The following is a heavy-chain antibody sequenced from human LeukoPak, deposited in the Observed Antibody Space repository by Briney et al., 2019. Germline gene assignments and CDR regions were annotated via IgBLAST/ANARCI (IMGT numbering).Heavy chain of an antibody. V-gene: IGHV4-61*08. Sequence: PSETLSLTCTVSGGSISSGGYYWSWIRQPPGKGLEWIGYIYYSGSTNYNPSLKSRVTISVDTSKNQFSLKPSSVTAADTAVYYCARWMTTAFYFDYWGQGTLVTVSS. CDR3: ARWMTTAFYFDY. D-gene: IGHD4-11*01. CDR1: GGSISSGGYY. J-gene: IGHJ4*02. CDR2: IYYSGST.